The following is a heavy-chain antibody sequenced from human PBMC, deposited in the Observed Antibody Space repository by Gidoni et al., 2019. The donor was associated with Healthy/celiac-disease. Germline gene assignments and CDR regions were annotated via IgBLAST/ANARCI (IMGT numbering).Heavy chain of an antibody. CDR3: ARSDHLRLGELSPRYYYFDY. V-gene: IGHV1-46*01. J-gene: IGHJ4*02. CDR1: GYTFTSYY. Sequence: QVQLVQSGAEVKKPGASVKVSCKASGYTFTSYYMHWVRQAPGQGLEWMGIINPSGGSTSYAQKFQGRVTMPRDTSTSTVYMELSSLRSEDTAVYYCARSDHLRLGELSPRYYYFDYWGQGTLVTVSS. D-gene: IGHD3-16*02. CDR2: INPSGGST.